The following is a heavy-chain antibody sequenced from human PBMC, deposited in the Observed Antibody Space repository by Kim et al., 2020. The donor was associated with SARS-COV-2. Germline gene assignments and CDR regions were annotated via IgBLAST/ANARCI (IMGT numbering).Heavy chain of an antibody. Sequence: SETLSLTCTVSGGSMSSYFWSWIRQSPGKGLEWIGYMSYTGSTNYSPSLKSRVTISIDMSKNQFSLNVTSITAADPAVYFFARAQLPKHWFDPWGQGTLVTVSS. V-gene: IGHV4-59*01. CDR2: MSYTGST. J-gene: IGHJ5*02. CDR1: GGSMSSYF. CDR3: ARAQLPKHWFDP. D-gene: IGHD1-1*01.